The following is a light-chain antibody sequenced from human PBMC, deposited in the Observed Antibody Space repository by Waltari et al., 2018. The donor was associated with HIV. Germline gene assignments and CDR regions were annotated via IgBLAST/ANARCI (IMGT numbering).Light chain of an antibody. Sequence: QSVLTQPPSASGTPGQRVTIPCSRSSTNIGSNPANWYQQLPGTAPKLLIYSNNQRPSGVPYRFSGSKSGTSASLAIRGLQSEDEADYYCAAWDDSLNGVVFGGGTKLTVL. CDR1: STNIGSNP. V-gene: IGLV1-44*01. CDR2: SNN. J-gene: IGLJ2*01. CDR3: AAWDDSLNGVV.